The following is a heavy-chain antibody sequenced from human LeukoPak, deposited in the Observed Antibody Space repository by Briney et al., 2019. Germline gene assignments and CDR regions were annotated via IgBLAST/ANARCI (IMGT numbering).Heavy chain of an antibody. D-gene: IGHD4-23*01. Sequence: SETLSLTCTVSGGSISSYYWSWIRQPPGKGLEWIGYIYYSGSTNYNPSLKSRVTISVDTSKNQFSLELSSVTAADTAVYYCARYGTSAVVTPYYFDYWGQGTLVTVSS. CDR1: GGSISSYY. CDR2: IYYSGST. J-gene: IGHJ4*02. CDR3: ARYGTSAVVTPYYFDY. V-gene: IGHV4-59*01.